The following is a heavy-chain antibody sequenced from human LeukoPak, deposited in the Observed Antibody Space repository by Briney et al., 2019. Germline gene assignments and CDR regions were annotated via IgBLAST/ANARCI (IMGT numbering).Heavy chain of an antibody. CDR2: IHYSGIT. CDR3: ARSGPRRDGYNLDY. Sequence: SETLSLTCTVSGGSISSYYWTWIRQPPGRGLEWIGYIHYSGITTYNPSLKSRVTISIDTSKNQFSLNLRSLTAADTAAYYCARSGPRRDGYNLDYWGQGTLVTVSS. J-gene: IGHJ4*02. CDR1: GGSISSYY. D-gene: IGHD5-24*01. V-gene: IGHV4-59*12.